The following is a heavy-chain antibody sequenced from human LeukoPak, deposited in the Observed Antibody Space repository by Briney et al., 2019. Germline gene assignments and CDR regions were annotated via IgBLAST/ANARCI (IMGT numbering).Heavy chain of an antibody. J-gene: IGHJ3*02. CDR1: GFTFTYAW. V-gene: IGHV3-15*01. Sequence: GGSLRLSCAAPGFTFTYAWMSWVRQAPGKGLEWVGRVKSITDGGTTDYVAPVKGRFTISRDDSKNTLYLQINSLKTEDTAVYYCTAEVVGAARLDAFDIWGQGTMVTVSS. CDR3: TAEVVGAARLDAFDI. D-gene: IGHD2-15*01. CDR2: VKSITDGGTT.